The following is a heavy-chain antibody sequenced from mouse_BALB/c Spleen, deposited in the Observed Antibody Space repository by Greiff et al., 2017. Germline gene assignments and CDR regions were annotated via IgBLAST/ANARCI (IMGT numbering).Heavy chain of an antibody. CDR2: IWAGGST. J-gene: IGHJ4*01. CDR3: ARGTKIYDGYYYYAMDY. D-gene: IGHD2-3*01. Sequence: QVQLKESGPGLVAPSQSLSITCTVSGFSLTSYGVHWVRQPPGKGLEWLGVIWAGGSTNYNSALMSRLSISKDNSKSQVFLKMNSLQTDDTAMYYCARGTKIYDGYYYYAMDYWGQGTSVTVSS. V-gene: IGHV2-9*02. CDR1: GFSLTSYG.